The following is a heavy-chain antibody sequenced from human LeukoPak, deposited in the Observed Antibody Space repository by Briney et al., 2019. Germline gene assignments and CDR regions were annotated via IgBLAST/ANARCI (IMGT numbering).Heavy chain of an antibody. D-gene: IGHD3-10*01. CDR3: ASRPADTTWYGVFDY. CDR2: IFNTGNT. V-gene: IGHV4-59*02. CDR1: GGSVNSHY. Sequence: SETLSLTCSVSGGSVNSHYWSWIRQPPGKRLEWIGYIFNTGNTNYNPSLASRVTMSVDTSRAQFFLRLSPVTAADTAIYYCASRPADTTWYGVFDYWSQGTLVTVSS. J-gene: IGHJ4*02.